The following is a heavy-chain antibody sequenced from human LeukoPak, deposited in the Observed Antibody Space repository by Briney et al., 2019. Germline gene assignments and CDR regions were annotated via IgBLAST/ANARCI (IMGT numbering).Heavy chain of an antibody. CDR2: ISSSSSYI. J-gene: IGHJ4*02. Sequence: GGSLRLSCAASGFTFSSYSMNWVRQAPGKGLVWVSSISSSSSYIYYADSVKGRFTISRDNAKNSLYLQMNSLRAEDTAVYYCARVSHWSYFDYWGQGTLVTVSS. D-gene: IGHD3-3*01. V-gene: IGHV3-21*01. CDR3: ARVSHWSYFDY. CDR1: GFTFSSYS.